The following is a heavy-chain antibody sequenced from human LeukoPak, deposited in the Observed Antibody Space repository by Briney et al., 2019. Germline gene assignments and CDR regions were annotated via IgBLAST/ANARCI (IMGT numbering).Heavy chain of an antibody. D-gene: IGHD1-26*01. CDR1: GFTFSAYS. Sequence: GGSLRLSCAASGFTFSAYSMTWVRQAPGKGLEWVSSISTSSSYIYYVDSVKGRFTISRDNARNSLYLQMNSLRAEDTAVYYCARAPLSGSYLINWFDPWGQGTLVTVSS. CDR3: ARAPLSGSYLINWFDP. J-gene: IGHJ5*02. CDR2: ISTSSSYI. V-gene: IGHV3-21*01.